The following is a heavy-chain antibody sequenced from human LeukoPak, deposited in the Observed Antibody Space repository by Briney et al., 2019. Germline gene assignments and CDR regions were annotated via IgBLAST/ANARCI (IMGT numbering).Heavy chain of an antibody. J-gene: IGHJ4*02. D-gene: IGHD3-10*01. V-gene: IGHV4-59*01. CDR2: IYYSGST. Sequence: SETLSLTCTVSGGSISSYYWSWIRQPPGKGLEWIGYIYYSGSTNYNPSLKSRVTISVDTPKNQFSLKLSSVTAADTAVYYCARDLYGSGSYLGYWGQGTLVTVSS. CDR1: GGSISSYY. CDR3: ARDLYGSGSYLGY.